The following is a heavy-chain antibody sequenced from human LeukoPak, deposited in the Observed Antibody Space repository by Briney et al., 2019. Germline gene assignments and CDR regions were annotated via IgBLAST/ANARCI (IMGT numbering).Heavy chain of an antibody. CDR1: GYTFTGYY. V-gene: IGHV1-2*02. J-gene: IGHJ5*02. CDR3: ARTPFYDILTGYKWFDP. CDR2: INPNSGGT. D-gene: IGHD3-9*01. Sequence: ASVKVSCKASGYTFTGYYIHWVRQAPGQGLEWMGWINPNSGGTNYAQKFQGRVTMTRDTSISTAYMELSRLRSDDTAVYYCARTPFYDILTGYKWFDPWGQGTLVTVSS.